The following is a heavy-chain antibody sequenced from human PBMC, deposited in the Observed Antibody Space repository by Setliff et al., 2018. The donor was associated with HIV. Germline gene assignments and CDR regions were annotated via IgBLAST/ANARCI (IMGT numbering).Heavy chain of an antibody. D-gene: IGHD3-9*01. CDR2: IYTSGST. Sequence: KSSETLSLTCTVSGGSISNRYWSWIRETPGKGLEWIGYIYTSGSTIYNPSLQSRVTISVDTSISTVYMELSSLRSDGTALYFCARGAEDLAINPPSFDYYFDYWGQGTPVTVSS. CDR3: ARGAEDLAINPPSFDYYFDY. J-gene: IGHJ4*02. V-gene: IGHV4-4*09. CDR1: GGSISNRY.